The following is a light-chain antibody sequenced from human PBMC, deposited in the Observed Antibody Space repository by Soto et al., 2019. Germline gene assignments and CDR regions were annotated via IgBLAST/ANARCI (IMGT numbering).Light chain of an antibody. CDR1: QSVNSNF. CDR2: AAS. V-gene: IGKV3-20*01. J-gene: IGKJ1*01. Sequence: EIVLTQSPGTLSLSPGERATLSCRASQSVNSNFLAWYQQKPGQAPRLLIYAASSRATGIPDRFSGSGSETDFTLTITRLESEDFAVYYCQQYGSSPTFGQGTKVEIK. CDR3: QQYGSSPT.